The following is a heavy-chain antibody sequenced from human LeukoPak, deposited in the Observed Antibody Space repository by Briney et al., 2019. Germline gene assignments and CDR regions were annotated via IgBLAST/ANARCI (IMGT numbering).Heavy chain of an antibody. CDR1: GGSISSYY. D-gene: IGHD4-17*01. CDR3: ARDYGDYGMDV. J-gene: IGHJ6*02. CDR2: IYYSGST. V-gene: IGHV4-59*01. Sequence: SETLALTCTVSGGSISSYYWSWIRQPPGKGLEWIGYIYYSGSTNYNPSLKSRVTISVDTSKNQFSLKLSSVTAADTAVYYCARDYGDYGMDVWGQGTTVTVSS.